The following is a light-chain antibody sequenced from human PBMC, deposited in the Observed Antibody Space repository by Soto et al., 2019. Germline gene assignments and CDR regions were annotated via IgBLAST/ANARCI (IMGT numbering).Light chain of an antibody. Sequence: EILLTQSPCTLSLSPGERATLSCRASQSVSSSYLAWYQQKPGQAPRLLIYGASSRATGIPDRFSGSGSGTDFTLTISRLEPEDFAVYYCQQYGSSPLTFGQGTRLEI. J-gene: IGKJ5*01. CDR1: QSVSSSY. CDR2: GAS. CDR3: QQYGSSPLT. V-gene: IGKV3-20*01.